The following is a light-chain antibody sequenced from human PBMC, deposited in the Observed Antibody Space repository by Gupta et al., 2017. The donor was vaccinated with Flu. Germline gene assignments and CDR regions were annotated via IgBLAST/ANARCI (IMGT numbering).Light chain of an antibody. V-gene: IGKV3-11*01. CDR3: QQRDSWPLT. Sequence: EVVLTQSPGTLSLSPGERATLSCRAGQSVTGALAWYQQKPGQAPRLLIYAASNRATGIPARFSGSGSGTDFTLTISSLEPEDFAVYYCQQRDSWPLTFGGGTKVEIK. J-gene: IGKJ4*01. CDR2: AAS. CDR1: QSVTGA.